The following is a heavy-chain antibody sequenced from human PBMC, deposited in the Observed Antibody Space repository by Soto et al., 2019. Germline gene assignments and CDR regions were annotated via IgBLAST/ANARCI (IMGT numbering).Heavy chain of an antibody. Sequence: GVLRLSCAASGFTFSSYEMNWVRQAPGKGLEWVSYISSSGSTIYYADSVKGRFTISRDNAKNSLYLQMNSLRAEDTAVYYCASLNYYDSSGYIDYWGQGTLVTVSS. CDR2: ISSSGSTI. V-gene: IGHV3-48*03. CDR1: GFTFSSYE. J-gene: IGHJ4*02. CDR3: ASLNYYDSSGYIDY. D-gene: IGHD3-22*01.